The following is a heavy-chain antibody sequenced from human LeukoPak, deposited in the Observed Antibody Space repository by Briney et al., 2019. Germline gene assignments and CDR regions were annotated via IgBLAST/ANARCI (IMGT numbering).Heavy chain of an antibody. CDR1: GFTYTTFA. D-gene: IGHD3-10*01. V-gene: IGHV3-23*01. Sequence: QPGGSLRLSCAASGFTYTTFAMSWVRQAPGKGLEWVSGISGSGGTTSYADSVEGRFTISRDNSRNTLYLQMNSLRAEDTAVYYCARGLGRELDGAFDIWGQGTMVTVSS. CDR2: ISGSGGTT. J-gene: IGHJ3*02. CDR3: ARGLGRELDGAFDI.